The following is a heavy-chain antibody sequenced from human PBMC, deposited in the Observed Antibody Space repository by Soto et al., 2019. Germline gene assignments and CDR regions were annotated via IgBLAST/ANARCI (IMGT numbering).Heavy chain of an antibody. Sequence: ASVKVSCKASGYTFINYAIHWVRQAPGQRLEWMGWINAGNGNTKYSQKFQGRVTITRDTSASTAYMELSSLRSEDTAVYYCARIETGRVVTRLTWLDPWG. CDR2: INAGNGNT. CDR3: ARIETGRVVTRLTWLDP. J-gene: IGHJ5*02. V-gene: IGHV1-3*01. CDR1: GYTFINYA. D-gene: IGHD2-21*02.